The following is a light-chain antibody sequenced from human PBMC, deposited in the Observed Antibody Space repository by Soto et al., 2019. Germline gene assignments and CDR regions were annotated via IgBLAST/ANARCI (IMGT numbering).Light chain of an antibody. J-gene: IGLJ2*01. CDR2: DVS. Sequence: QPASVSGSPGQSITISCTGTSSDVGGYNYVSWYQQHPGKAPKLMIYDVSNRPSGVSNRFSGSKSGNTASLTISGLQAEDEADYYCSSYTSSSTKVFGGGTKLTVL. CDR3: SSYTSSSTKV. CDR1: SSDVGGYNY. V-gene: IGLV2-14*01.